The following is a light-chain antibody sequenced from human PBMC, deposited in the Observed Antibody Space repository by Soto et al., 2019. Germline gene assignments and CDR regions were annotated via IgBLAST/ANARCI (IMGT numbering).Light chain of an antibody. J-gene: IGKJ4*01. Sequence: IVLTQSPATLSLSPGERATLSCRAKQTVNTYLSWYKHKPGQAPRLLIYGASNRATGIPARFIGSGSGTHFTLTISSLEPEESAVYDCQQRYNWLTFGGGTKVDIK. CDR3: QQRYNWLT. V-gene: IGKV3-11*01. CDR1: QTVNTY. CDR2: GAS.